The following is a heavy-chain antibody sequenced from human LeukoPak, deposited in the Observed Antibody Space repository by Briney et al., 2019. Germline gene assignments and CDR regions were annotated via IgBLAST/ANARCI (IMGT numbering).Heavy chain of an antibody. V-gene: IGHV4-39*02. CDR3: AKEWGSGP. J-gene: IGHJ5*02. CDR1: GASISSSDYY. D-gene: IGHD7-27*01. Sequence: SESLSLTCTVSGASISSSDYYWGWIRQPPGKGLEYIGGISYTGRAYYNPSLKSRVTISADTSKNQFSLKLSSVTAADSAVYYCAKEWGSGPWGQGTLVTVSS. CDR2: ISYTGRA.